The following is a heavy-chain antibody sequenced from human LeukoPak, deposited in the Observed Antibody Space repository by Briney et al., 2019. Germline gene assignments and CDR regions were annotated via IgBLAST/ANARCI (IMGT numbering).Heavy chain of an antibody. CDR2: IYYSGCT. D-gene: IGHD3-10*01. CDR3: ARHEIEWFGELLANWFDP. J-gene: IGHJ5*02. Sequence: PSETLSLTCTVSGGSISSSSYYWGWIRQPPGKGLEWIGSIYYSGCTYYNPSLKSRVTISVDTSKNQFSLKLSSVTAADTAVYYCARHEIEWFGELLANWFDPWGQGTLVTVSS. CDR1: GGSISSSSYY. V-gene: IGHV4-39*01.